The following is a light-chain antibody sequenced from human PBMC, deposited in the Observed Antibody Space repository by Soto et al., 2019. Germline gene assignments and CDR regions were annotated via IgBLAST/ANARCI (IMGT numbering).Light chain of an antibody. CDR2: DAS. J-gene: IGKJ1*01. CDR3: QQYNSYWT. V-gene: IGKV1-5*01. CDR1: QSITNW. Sequence: DIQTTQSPSTLSASVGDRVTITCRASQSITNWLAWYQQKPGKAPKLLIYDASSLESGVPSRFSGSGSGTEFTLTISSLQPDDFATYYCQQYNSYWTFGQGTKVDIK.